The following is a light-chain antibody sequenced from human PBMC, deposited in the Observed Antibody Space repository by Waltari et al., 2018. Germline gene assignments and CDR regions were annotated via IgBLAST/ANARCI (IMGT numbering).Light chain of an antibody. Sequence: ETILTQSPSTLSVSPGERATLSCRASQTVSSNLAWYQQKPGQAPRLLIYGASTRAAGIPARFSGSGSVTQFTLTINSLQSEDFAVYYCQQYNNWPPWTFGQGTKVEIK. CDR3: QQYNNWPPWT. V-gene: IGKV3-15*01. J-gene: IGKJ1*01. CDR1: QTVSSN. CDR2: GAS.